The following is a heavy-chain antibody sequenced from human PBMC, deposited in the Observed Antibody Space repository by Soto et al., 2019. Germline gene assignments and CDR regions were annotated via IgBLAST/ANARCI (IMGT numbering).Heavy chain of an antibody. J-gene: IGHJ4*02. D-gene: IGHD6-19*01. CDR1: GFTFSSYA. V-gene: IGHV3-30-3*01. CDR2: ISYDGSNK. Sequence: GGSLRLSCAASGFTFSSYAMHWVRQAPGKGLEWVAVISYDGSNKYYADSVKGRFTISRDNSKNTLYLQMNSLRAEDTAVYYCARDFVAVAGIWGQGTLVTVSS. CDR3: ARDFVAVAGI.